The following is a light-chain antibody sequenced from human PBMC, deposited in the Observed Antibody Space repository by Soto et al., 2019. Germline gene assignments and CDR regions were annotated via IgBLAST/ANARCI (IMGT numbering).Light chain of an antibody. CDR2: DAS. CDR1: QSVSSN. V-gene: IGKV3-20*01. J-gene: IGKJ4*01. Sequence: EIVMTQSPATLSVSPGERAPLSCRASQSVSSNLAWYQQNPGQAPRLLIYDASSRATGIPDRFSGSGSGTDFTLTISRLEPADFAVYYCQQYGSSPLTFGGGTKVDIK. CDR3: QQYGSSPLT.